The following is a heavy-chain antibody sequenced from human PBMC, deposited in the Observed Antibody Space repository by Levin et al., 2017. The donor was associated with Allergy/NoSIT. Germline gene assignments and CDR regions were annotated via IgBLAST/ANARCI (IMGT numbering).Heavy chain of an antibody. J-gene: IGHJ4*02. V-gene: IGHV3-9*01. CDR2: ISWNSGSI. Sequence: GGSLRLSCAASGFTFDDYAMHWVRQAPGKGLEWVSGISWNSGSIGYADSVKGRFTISRDNAKNSLYLQMNSLRAEDTALYYCAKDMAPNWNREAGYFDYWGQGTLVTVSS. CDR3: AKDMAPNWNREAGYFDY. D-gene: IGHD1-1*01. CDR1: GFTFDDYA.